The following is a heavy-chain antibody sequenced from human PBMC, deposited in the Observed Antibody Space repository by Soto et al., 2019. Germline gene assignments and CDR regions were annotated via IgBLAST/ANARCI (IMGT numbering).Heavy chain of an antibody. Sequence: GSLRLSCAASGFTFSSYAMHWVRQAPGKGLEWVAVISYDGSNKYYADSVKGRFTISRDNSKNTLYLQMNSLRAEDTAVYYCARDRMTAYYYGMDVWGQGTTVTVSS. V-gene: IGHV3-30-3*01. D-gene: IGHD2-21*02. CDR3: ARDRMTAYYYGMDV. CDR1: GFTFSSYA. CDR2: ISYDGSNK. J-gene: IGHJ6*02.